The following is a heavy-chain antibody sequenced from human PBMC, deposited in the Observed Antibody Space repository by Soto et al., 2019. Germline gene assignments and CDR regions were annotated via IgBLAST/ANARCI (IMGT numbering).Heavy chain of an antibody. CDR2: INHSGST. Sequence: FEILSLTWGVEWGSXIGYYCRRILQPPRKGLEWIGEINHSGSTNYNPSLKSRVTISVDTSKNQFSLKLSSVTAADTAVYYCARAPPLYSDFWSGYDQTWFAPWGQGTLVTVSS. V-gene: IGHV4-34*01. CDR3: ARAPPLYSDFWSGYDQTWFAP. CDR1: WGSXIGYY. J-gene: IGHJ5*02. D-gene: IGHD3-3*01.